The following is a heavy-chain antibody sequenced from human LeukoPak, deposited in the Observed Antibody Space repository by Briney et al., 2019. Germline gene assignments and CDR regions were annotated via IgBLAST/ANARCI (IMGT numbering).Heavy chain of an antibody. Sequence: PSETLSLTCAVYGGSFSGYYWSWIRQPPGKGLEWIGEINHSGSTNYNPSLKSRVTISVDTSKNQFSLKLSSVTAADTAVYYCARERGYCSGGSCYFYYYYYMDVWGKGTTVTVSS. D-gene: IGHD2-15*01. V-gene: IGHV4-34*01. CDR1: GGSFSGYY. CDR3: ARERGYCSGGSCYFYYYYYMDV. CDR2: INHSGST. J-gene: IGHJ6*03.